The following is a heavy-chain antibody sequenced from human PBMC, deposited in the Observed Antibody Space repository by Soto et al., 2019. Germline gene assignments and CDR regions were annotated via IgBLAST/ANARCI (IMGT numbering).Heavy chain of an antibody. V-gene: IGHV2-5*02. D-gene: IGHD2-21*02. CDR1: GFSLSTSGVG. CDR2: IYWDDDK. J-gene: IGHJ6*02. Sequence: SGPTREPPQTLTLPCTFSGFSLSTSGVGVGWIRQPPGKALEWLALIYWDDDKRYSPSLRSRLTINKDTSKNQVVLTMTNMDPVDTATYYCIQSRCGGDCLQSYASHYYYGMDVWGQGTTVTVSS. CDR3: IQSRCGGDCLQSYASHYYYGMDV.